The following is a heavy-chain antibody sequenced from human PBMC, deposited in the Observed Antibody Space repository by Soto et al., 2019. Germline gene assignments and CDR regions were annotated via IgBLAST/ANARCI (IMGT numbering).Heavy chain of an antibody. V-gene: IGHV4-61*01. CDR2: IFYTGST. D-gene: IGHD6-6*01. Sequence: SETLSLTCTVSGGSVNSDNYYWSWIRQPPGRGLEWIGYIFYTGSTNYNPSLKSRVTISIDTSRNQFSLKLSSVTAADTAVYYCAREFSNSPEAFDSWGQGSLVTVSS. CDR3: AREFSNSPEAFDS. J-gene: IGHJ4*02. CDR1: GGSVNSDNYY.